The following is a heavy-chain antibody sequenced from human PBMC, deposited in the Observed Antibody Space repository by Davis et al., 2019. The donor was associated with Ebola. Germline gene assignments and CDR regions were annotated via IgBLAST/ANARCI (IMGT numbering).Heavy chain of an antibody. J-gene: IGHJ1*01. Sequence: PGGSLRLSCKGSGYSFTNYWIGWVRQMPGKGLEWMGIIYPGDSDTRYSPSFQGQVTISADKSISTAYLQWSSLKASDTAMYYCARVAAAATFGAEYFQHWGQGTLVTVSS. CDR2: IYPGDSDT. V-gene: IGHV5-51*01. CDR1: GYSFTNYW. D-gene: IGHD6-13*01. CDR3: ARVAAAATFGAEYFQH.